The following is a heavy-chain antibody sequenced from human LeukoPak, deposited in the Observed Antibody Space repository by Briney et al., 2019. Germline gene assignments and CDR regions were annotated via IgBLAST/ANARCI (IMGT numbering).Heavy chain of an antibody. CDR1: GGSISSYY. D-gene: IGHD6-19*01. V-gene: IGHV4-59*01. CDR3: ARAVAGTLDY. Sequence: PSETLSPTCTVSGGSISSYYWSWIRQPPGKGLEWIGYIYYSGSTNYNPSLKSRVTISVDTSKNQFSLKLSSVTAADTAVYYCARAVAGTLDYWDQGTLVTVSS. CDR2: IYYSGST. J-gene: IGHJ4*02.